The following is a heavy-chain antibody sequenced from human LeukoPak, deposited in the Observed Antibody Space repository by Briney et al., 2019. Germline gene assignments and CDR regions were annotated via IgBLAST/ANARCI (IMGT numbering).Heavy chain of an antibody. CDR2: ISGDGGAT. Sequence: GGSLGLSCAASGFSFSTYTMAWVRQAPGGGLEWVSAISGDGGATYYADAVKGRFAISRDNSKSTLYLQMNSLRAEDTAMYYCVKGFGRNLGGPGYWGRGTLVTVSS. D-gene: IGHD3-10*01. CDR3: VKGFGRNLGGPGY. J-gene: IGHJ4*02. CDR1: GFSFSTYT. V-gene: IGHV3-23*01.